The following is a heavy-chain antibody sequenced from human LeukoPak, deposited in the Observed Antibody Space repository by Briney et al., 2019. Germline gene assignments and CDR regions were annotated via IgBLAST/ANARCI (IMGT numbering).Heavy chain of an antibody. D-gene: IGHD3-22*01. J-gene: IGHJ4*02. CDR1: GFDFGDHA. Sequence: PGGSLRLSCETSGFDFGDHAMHWVRQAPGKGLEWISRINWDSSSMTYVDSVRGRFTISRDNAKNSLSLQMNSLRVEDTAFYYCARDMSYDSSGANFDFWGQGTLVTVSS. CDR3: ARDMSYDSSGANFDF. V-gene: IGHV3-9*01. CDR2: INWDSSSM.